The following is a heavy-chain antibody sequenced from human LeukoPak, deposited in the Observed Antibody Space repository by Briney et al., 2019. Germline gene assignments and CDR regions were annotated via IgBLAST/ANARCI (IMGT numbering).Heavy chain of an antibody. J-gene: IGHJ4*02. CDR2: MNPDSGGT. D-gene: IGHD5-24*01. V-gene: IGHV1-2*02. CDR3: ARDQRGNNWVFDY. Sequence: ASVTVSCKASGYTFTGHHIHWVRQAPGQGLEWMGWMNPDSGGTNYAPKFQGRVTMTRDTSISTAYMEVGNLRSDDTAVYFCARDQRGNNWVFDYWGQGTLVTVSS. CDR1: GYTFTGHH.